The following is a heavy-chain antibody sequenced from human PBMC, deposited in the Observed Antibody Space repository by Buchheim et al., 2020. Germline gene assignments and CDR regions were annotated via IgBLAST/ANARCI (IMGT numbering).Heavy chain of an antibody. CDR1: GYTFSNYG. CDR3: ARVWDSSGRTYYYYGMDV. CDR2: ISGYNGNT. Sequence: QVQLVQSGAEVKKPGASVRVSCKASGYTFSNYGISWVRQAPGQGLEWMGWISGYNGNTNYAQKLQGRVTMPTDTSTSTVYMELRSLKSDDTAVYYCARVWDSSGRTYYYYGMDVWGQGTT. V-gene: IGHV1-18*01. D-gene: IGHD3-22*01. J-gene: IGHJ6*02.